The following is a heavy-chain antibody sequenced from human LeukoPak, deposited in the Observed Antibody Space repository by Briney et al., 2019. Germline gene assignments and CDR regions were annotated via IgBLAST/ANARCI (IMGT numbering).Heavy chain of an antibody. CDR1: GYSISSGYY. J-gene: IGHJ4*02. D-gene: IGHD3-3*01. V-gene: IGHV4-38-2*02. CDR2: ICHSGST. Sequence: SETLSLTCTVSGYSISSGYYWGWIRQPPGEGLEWIGSICHSGSTYYNPSLKSRVTISVDTAKNQFSLRLSSVTAADTAVYYCARVGEYDFWSGHDETLFDYWGQGTLVTVSS. CDR3: ARVGEYDFWSGHDETLFDY.